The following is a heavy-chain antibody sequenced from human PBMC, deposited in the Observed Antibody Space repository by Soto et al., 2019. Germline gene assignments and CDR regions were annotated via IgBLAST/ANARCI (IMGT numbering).Heavy chain of an antibody. V-gene: IGHV4-59*01. Sequence: SETLSLTCTVSGGSISTYNWSWIRQPPGGTLEWIGYIYASGATTYNPSLESRVTMSVDMPNNEFSLELSSLTAADTAVYYCARSHSCDGSIYHYYFDFWGQGTLVTVSS. CDR1: GGSISTYN. J-gene: IGHJ4*02. D-gene: IGHD2-21*01. CDR2: IYASGAT. CDR3: ARSHSCDGSIYHYYFDF.